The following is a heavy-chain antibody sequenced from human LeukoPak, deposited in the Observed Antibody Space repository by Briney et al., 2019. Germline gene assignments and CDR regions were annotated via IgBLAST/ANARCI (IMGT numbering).Heavy chain of an antibody. V-gene: IGHV4-39*07. CDR3: ARASYAYYYASGNWYFDL. Sequence: PSETLSLTCTVSAGSISTMSYYWGWVRQPPGKGLEWIGSVYYSGSTYYNPSLMSRVTISVDTSKNQFSLKLSSVTAADTAVFYCARASYAYYYASGNWYFDLWGRGTLVTVSS. J-gene: IGHJ2*01. CDR1: AGSISTMSYY. CDR2: VYYSGST. D-gene: IGHD3-10*01.